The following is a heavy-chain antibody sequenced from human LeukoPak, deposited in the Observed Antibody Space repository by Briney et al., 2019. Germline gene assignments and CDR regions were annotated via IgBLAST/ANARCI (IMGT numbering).Heavy chain of an antibody. J-gene: IGHJ1*01. V-gene: IGHV4-61*02. D-gene: IGHD2-2*01. CDR3: ARSVGGVPAAL. CDR2: IYTSGST. Sequence: PSQTLSLTCTVSGGSISSGSYYWSWIRQPAGKGLEWIGRIYTSGSTNYNPSLKSRVTMSVDTSKNQFSLKLSSVTAADTAVYYCARSVGGVPAALWGQGTLVTVSS. CDR1: GGSISSGSYY.